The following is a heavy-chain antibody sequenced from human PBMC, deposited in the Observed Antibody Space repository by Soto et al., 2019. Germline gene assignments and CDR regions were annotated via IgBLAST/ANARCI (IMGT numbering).Heavy chain of an antibody. Sequence: EVQLVESGGGLVQPGGSLRLSCAASGFTVSSKYMSWVRQAPGKGLEWVSLIQSGGPTYYADSVKGRFTISRDTSENTVHLQMDSRRAEDTAVYYCARDDVLCDGGRCYGVPLDFWGKGTTVTVSS. CDR2: IQSGGPT. CDR1: GFTVSSKY. V-gene: IGHV3-66*01. CDR3: ARDDVLCDGGRCYGVPLDF. D-gene: IGHD2-15*01. J-gene: IGHJ6*04.